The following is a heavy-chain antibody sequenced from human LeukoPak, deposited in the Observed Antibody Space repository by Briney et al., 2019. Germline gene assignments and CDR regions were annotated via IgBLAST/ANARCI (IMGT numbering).Heavy chain of an antibody. V-gene: IGHV3-23*01. J-gene: IGHJ6*02. Sequence: GGSLRLSCAPSGFSLSSYAMSWVRQGPGKGLEWVSAIIGSGGSTYYADSVNGRFTISRDNSRNTLYLQMNSLRAEDTAVYYCAKDLGGTYNYYYYGMDVWGQGTTVTVSS. D-gene: IGHD1-14*01. CDR2: IIGSGGST. CDR1: GFSLSSYA. CDR3: AKDLGGTYNYYYYGMDV.